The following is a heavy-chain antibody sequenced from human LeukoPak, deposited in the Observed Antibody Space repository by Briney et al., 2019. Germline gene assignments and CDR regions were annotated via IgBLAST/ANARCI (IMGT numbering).Heavy chain of an antibody. D-gene: IGHD6-13*01. CDR2: ISAYNGNT. CDR1: GYTFTSYD. V-gene: IGHV1-18*01. J-gene: IGHJ4*02. Sequence: ASVKVSCKASGYTFTSYDINWVRQATGQGLEWMGWISAYNGNTNYAQKLQGRVTMTTDTSTSTAYMELRSLRSDDTAVYYCARVSSSWQYYFDYWGQGTLVTVSS. CDR3: ARVSSSWQYYFDY.